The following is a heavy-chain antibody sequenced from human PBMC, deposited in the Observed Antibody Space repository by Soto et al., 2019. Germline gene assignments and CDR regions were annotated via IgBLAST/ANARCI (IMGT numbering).Heavy chain of an antibody. V-gene: IGHV1-18*01. CDR2: ISTYNGDT. CDR1: GYTFTRSG. D-gene: IGHD5-12*01. Sequence: GASVKVCCKDSGYTFTRSGISWVRQATGQGLEWMGWISTYNGDTNYAQTFQGRVTMTTDTSTSTVHMEVRSLRSDDTAVYYCAREGVAPYYYYGMDVRGQGTPVTVSS. J-gene: IGHJ6*02. CDR3: AREGVAPYYYYGMDV.